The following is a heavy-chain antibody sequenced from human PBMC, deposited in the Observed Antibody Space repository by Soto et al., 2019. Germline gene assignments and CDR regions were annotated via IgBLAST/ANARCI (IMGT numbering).Heavy chain of an antibody. CDR1: GLSFRNYW. Sequence: EMQLVESGGGLVQPGGSLRLSCVASGLSFRNYWVHWVRQAPGKGLEWVSRINTDGTYTSNADPVKGRFTISRDNAKNTLYLHMHSLRVEDTAVYFCAGFGYDWNGWDWGPGTLVTVSS. V-gene: IGHV3-74*01. CDR2: INTDGTYT. J-gene: IGHJ4*02. CDR3: AGFGYDWNGWD. D-gene: IGHD1-20*01.